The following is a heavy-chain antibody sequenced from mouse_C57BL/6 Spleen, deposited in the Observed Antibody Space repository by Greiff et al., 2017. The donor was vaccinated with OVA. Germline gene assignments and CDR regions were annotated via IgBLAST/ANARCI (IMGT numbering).Heavy chain of an antibody. Sequence: QVQLKQSGAELVKPGASVKISCKASGYAFSSYWMNWVKQRPGKGLEWIGQIYPGDGDTNYNGKFKGKATLTADKSSSTAYMQLSSLTSEDSAVYFCARSGYGSSYVGGYFDYWGQGTTLTVSS. CDR1: GYAFSSYW. D-gene: IGHD1-1*01. CDR2: IYPGDGDT. V-gene: IGHV1-80*01. J-gene: IGHJ2*01. CDR3: ARSGYGSSYVGGYFDY.